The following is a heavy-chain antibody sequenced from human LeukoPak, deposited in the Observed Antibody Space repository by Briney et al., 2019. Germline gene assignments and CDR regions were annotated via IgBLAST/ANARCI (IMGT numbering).Heavy chain of an antibody. D-gene: IGHD3-10*01. J-gene: IGHJ4*02. CDR2: IYSGGST. Sequence: GGSLRLSCAASGFTVSSNYMSWVRQAPGKGLERVSVIYSGGSTYYADSVKGRFTISRDNSKNTLYLQMNSLSGEDTAVYYCAREGIAMVRGFDYWGQETLVTVSS. CDR1: GFTVSSNY. CDR3: AREGIAMVRGFDY. V-gene: IGHV3-66*01.